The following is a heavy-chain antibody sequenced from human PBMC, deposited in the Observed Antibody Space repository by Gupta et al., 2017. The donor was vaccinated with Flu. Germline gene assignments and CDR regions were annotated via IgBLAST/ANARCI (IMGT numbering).Heavy chain of an antibody. J-gene: IGHJ4*02. CDR2: IYYSGSA. CDR3: ARGFWSGYYLDY. Sequence: WIRQPPGKGLEWIGSIYYSGSAYYNPSLKSRVTISVDTSKNQFSLKLSSVTAADTAVFYCARGFWSGYYLDYWGQGTLVTVSS. V-gene: IGHV4-39*01. D-gene: IGHD3-3*01.